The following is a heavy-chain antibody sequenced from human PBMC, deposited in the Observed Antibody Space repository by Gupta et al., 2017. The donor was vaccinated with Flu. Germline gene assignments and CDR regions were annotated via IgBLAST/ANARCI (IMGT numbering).Heavy chain of an antibody. J-gene: IGHJ3*02. D-gene: IGHD1-7*01. CDR2: SSRSGSTI. CDR3: ARGLNYDHAFDI. V-gene: IGHV3-48*03. Sequence: FSSYEMNWVRQAPGKGLEWASYSSRSGSTIYYADSVKGRFTISRDNAKNSLYLQMNSLRAEDTAVYYWARGLNYDHAFDIWGQGTMVTGSS. CDR1: FSSYE.